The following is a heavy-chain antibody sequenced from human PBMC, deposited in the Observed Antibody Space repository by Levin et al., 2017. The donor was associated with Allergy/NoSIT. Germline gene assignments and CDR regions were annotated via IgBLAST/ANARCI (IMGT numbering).Heavy chain of an antibody. V-gene: IGHV1-46*01. D-gene: IGHD1-26*01. J-gene: IGHJ3*02. CDR3: ARGHIVGATMGPFDI. Sequence: AASVKVSCKTSGYTFTSYYMHWVRQAPGQGLEWMGIINPGGGSTNYAQNFQGRVTMTRDTSTSTVYMDLSSLRSEDTAVYYCARGHIVGATMGPFDIWGQGTMVTVSS. CDR2: INPGGGST. CDR1: GYTFTSYY.